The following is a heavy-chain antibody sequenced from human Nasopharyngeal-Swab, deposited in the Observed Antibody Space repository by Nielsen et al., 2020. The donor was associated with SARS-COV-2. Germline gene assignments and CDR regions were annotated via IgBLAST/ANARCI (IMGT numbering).Heavy chain of an antibody. CDR2: FDPEDGET. CDR1: RSTLTEIS. D-gene: IGHD3-16*01. Sequence: SVHVPCKVSRSTLTEISMHWLRPAHGRGLEWMGGFDPEDGETIYAQKFQGRVTMTEDTSIDPAYMELRSLSSEDTAVYYCGASQWGEYFDYWGQETLVSVSS. CDR3: GASQWGEYFDY. V-gene: IGHV1-24*01. J-gene: IGHJ4*02.